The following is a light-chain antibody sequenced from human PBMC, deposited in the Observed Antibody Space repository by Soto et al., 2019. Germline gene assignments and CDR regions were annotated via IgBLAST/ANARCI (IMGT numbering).Light chain of an antibody. J-gene: IGLJ2*01. CDR2: EVY. CDR1: SSDIGGYNF. Sequence: QSALTQPAAVSGSPGQSITISCTGTSSDIGGYNFVSWYQQHPGKAPQLLIYEVYSRPSGVSHRFSGSKSVNTASLTISGLQAEDEADYYCSSYTSSSSLVFGGGTKLTVL. CDR3: SSYTSSSSLV. V-gene: IGLV2-14*01.